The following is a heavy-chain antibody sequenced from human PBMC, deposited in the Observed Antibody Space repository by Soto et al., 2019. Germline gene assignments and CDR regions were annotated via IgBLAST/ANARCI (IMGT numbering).Heavy chain of an antibody. V-gene: IGHV4-31*03. CDR1: GGSINSGAYY. D-gene: IGHD3-9*01. CDR3: ARALILTGYYIHDAFDI. J-gene: IGHJ3*02. CDR2: IYYSGTT. Sequence: PSETLSLTCTVSGGSINSGAYYWSWIRQHPGKGLEWVGYIYYSGTTYYNPSLQSRLTISRDTAKNQFSLKLSSVTAADTAVYYCARALILTGYYIHDAFDIWGKGKMVTV.